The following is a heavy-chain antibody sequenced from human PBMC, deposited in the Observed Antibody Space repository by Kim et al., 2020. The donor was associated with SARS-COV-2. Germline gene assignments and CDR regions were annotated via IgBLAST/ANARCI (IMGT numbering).Heavy chain of an antibody. CDR2: SEK. D-gene: IGHD6-19*01. CDR3: ARRPSSGWL. J-gene: IGHJ4*02. Sequence: SEKHYVDSVKGRFTISRDNAKNSLYLQMNSLRAEDTAVYYCARRPSSGWLWGQGTLVTVSS. V-gene: IGHV3-7*01.